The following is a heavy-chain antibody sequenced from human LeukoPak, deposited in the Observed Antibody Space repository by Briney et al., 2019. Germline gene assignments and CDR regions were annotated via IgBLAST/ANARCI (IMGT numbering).Heavy chain of an antibody. J-gene: IGHJ3*02. Sequence: SEILSLTCTVSGDSISSTSYFWGWIRQPPGKGLEWIGSIYNSGRSHYNPSLKSRVTISVDTSKNQFSLKLSSVTAADTAVYYCARDEIRAIFGVVTPHGAFDIWGQGTMVTVSS. V-gene: IGHV4-39*07. CDR2: IYNSGRS. D-gene: IGHD3-3*01. CDR1: GDSISSTSYF. CDR3: ARDEIRAIFGVVTPHGAFDI.